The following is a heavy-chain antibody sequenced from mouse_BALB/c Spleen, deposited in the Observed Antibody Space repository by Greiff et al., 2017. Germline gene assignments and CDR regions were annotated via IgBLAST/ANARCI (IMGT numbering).Heavy chain of an antibody. CDR1: GYTFTDYV. CDR2: IYPGSGST. D-gene: IGHD1-1*01. J-gene: IGHJ1*01. V-gene: IGHV1-77*01. Sequence: QVQLQQSGPELVKPGASVKMSCKASGYTFTDYVISWVKQRTGQGLEWIGEIYPGSGSTYYNEKFKGKATLTADKSSNTAYMQLSSLTSEDSAVYFCARERAHYYGSSYGYFDVWGAGTTVTVSS. CDR3: ARERAHYYGSSYGYFDV.